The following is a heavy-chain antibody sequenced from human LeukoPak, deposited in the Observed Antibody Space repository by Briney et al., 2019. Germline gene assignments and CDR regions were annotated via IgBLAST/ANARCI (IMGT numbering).Heavy chain of an antibody. Sequence: ASVKVSCKASAYTFTNSFIHWVRQAPGQGLEWMGWIRPNSGATNYAPNFRGRFTMPWDTSISTAFMDLSSLKSDDTAIYYCASDNTGLPPYDPWGQGTLVTVSS. CDR1: AYTFTNSF. D-gene: IGHD2-8*02. CDR3: ASDNTGLPPYDP. CDR2: IRPNSGAT. V-gene: IGHV1-2*02. J-gene: IGHJ5*02.